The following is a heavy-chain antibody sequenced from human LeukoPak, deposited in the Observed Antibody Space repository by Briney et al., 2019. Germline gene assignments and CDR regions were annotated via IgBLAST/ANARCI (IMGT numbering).Heavy chain of an antibody. V-gene: IGHV4-59*11. CDR2: VFDSVRT. D-gene: IGHD5-18*01. CDR1: GGSMTTHH. J-gene: IGHJ4*02. Sequence: SETLSLACTVSGGSMTTHHWNWVRQTPGRGVGRVGYVFDSVRTNENPSLKSRVTLSADTSKNQLSLRLSSVTAADTAVYYCTTIKRGNIFGYFDFWGQGILVTVSS. CDR3: TTIKRGNIFGYFDF.